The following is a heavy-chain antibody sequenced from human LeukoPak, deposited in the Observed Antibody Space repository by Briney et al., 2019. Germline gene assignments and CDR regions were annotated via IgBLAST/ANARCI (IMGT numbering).Heavy chain of an antibody. V-gene: IGHV1-3*01. CDR2: INAGNGNT. J-gene: IGHJ4*02. D-gene: IGHD3-10*01. Sequence: ASVKVSCKAPGYTFTGYYMHWVRQAPGQRLEWMGWINAGNGNTKYSQKFQGRVTITRDTSASTAYMELSSLRSEDTAVYYCARYLVRGVIMPFDYWGQGTLVTVSS. CDR1: GYTFTGYY. CDR3: ARYLVRGVIMPFDY.